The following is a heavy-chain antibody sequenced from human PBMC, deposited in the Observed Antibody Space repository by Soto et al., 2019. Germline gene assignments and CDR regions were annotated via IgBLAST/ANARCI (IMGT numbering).Heavy chain of an antibody. CDR1: GFTFSSYA. V-gene: IGHV3-23*01. CDR3: ARETLPFDY. J-gene: IGHJ4*02. Sequence: GGSLRLSCAASGFTFSSYAMTWVRQAPGKGLEWVSTISGSGGSTNYADSVKGRFTISRDNSKNTLVLQLDSLRAEDTAVYYCARETLPFDYWGQGTLVTVSS. CDR2: ISGSGGST.